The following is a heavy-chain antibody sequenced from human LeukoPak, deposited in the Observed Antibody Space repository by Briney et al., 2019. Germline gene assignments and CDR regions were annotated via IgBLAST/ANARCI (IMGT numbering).Heavy chain of an antibody. Sequence: ASVKVSCKASGYSFTNYYIHWVRQAPGQGLEWMGIINPSGGSTGYAQKFQGRVTVTRDTSTSTVYMELSSLRSEDTAVYYCAKEVGSSGWFPFDYWGQGTLVTVSS. CDR3: AKEVGSSGWFPFDY. CDR2: INPSGGST. CDR1: GYSFTNYY. D-gene: IGHD6-19*01. J-gene: IGHJ4*02. V-gene: IGHV1-46*01.